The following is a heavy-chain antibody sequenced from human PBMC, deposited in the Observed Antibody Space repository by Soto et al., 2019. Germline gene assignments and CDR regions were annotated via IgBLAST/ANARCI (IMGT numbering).Heavy chain of an antibody. Sequence: ASVKVSCQASGYTFTSYGISWVRQAPGQGLEWMGWISAYNGNTNYAQKLQGRVTMTTDTSTSTAYMELRSLRSDDTAVYYCARDRSCSSTSCYAYYYYYGMDVWGQGTTVTVSS. CDR3: ARDRSCSSTSCYAYYYYYGMDV. V-gene: IGHV1-18*01. D-gene: IGHD2-2*01. J-gene: IGHJ6*02. CDR2: ISAYNGNT. CDR1: GYTFTSYG.